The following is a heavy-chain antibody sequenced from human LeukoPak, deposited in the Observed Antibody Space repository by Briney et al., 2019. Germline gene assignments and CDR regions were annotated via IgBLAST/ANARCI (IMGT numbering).Heavy chain of an antibody. V-gene: IGHV3-30*01. CDR3: ATEALKWELLLDAFDI. J-gene: IGHJ3*02. CDR1: GFTFSSYA. D-gene: IGHD1-26*01. CDR2: ISYDRGNK. Sequence: QPGRSLRLSCAASGFTFSSYAMHWVRQAPGKGLEWVAVISYDRGNKYYADSVKGRFTISRDNSKNTLYLQMNSLRAEDTAVYYCATEALKWELLLDAFDIWGQGTMVTVSS.